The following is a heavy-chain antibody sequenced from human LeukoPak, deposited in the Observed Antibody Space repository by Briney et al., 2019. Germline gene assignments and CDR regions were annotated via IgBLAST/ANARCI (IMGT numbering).Heavy chain of an antibody. J-gene: IGHJ4*02. CDR2: IIPIFGTA. CDR3: ARSDSSGYYYFGY. V-gene: IGHV1-69*13. CDR1: GGTFSSYA. D-gene: IGHD3-22*01. Sequence: SVKVSCKAPGGTFSSYAISWVRQAPGQGLEWMGGIIPIFGTANYAQKFQGRVTITADESTSTAYMELSSLRSEDTAVYYCARSDSSGYYYFGYWGQGTLVTVSS.